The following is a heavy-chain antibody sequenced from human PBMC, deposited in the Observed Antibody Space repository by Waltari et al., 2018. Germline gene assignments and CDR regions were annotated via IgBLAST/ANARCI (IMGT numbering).Heavy chain of an antibody. CDR3: VRDWEGDRPNFDY. D-gene: IGHD1-26*01. CDR2: IKQDGSDK. V-gene: IGHV3-7*01. J-gene: IGHJ4*02. Sequence: EVQLVESGGGLVRPGGSLRLSCVASGFTLNRFGLSWVRQAPGKGLEWMADIKQDGSDKYYANSLKGRFTISRDNAKNSVHLQMNSLTGEDTAIYYCVRDWEGDRPNFDYWGQGTLVTVSS. CDR1: GFTLNRFG.